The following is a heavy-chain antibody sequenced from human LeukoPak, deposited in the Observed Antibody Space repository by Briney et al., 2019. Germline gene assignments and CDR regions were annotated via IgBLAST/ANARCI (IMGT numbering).Heavy chain of an antibody. D-gene: IGHD2-15*01. V-gene: IGHV4-39*07. CDR1: GGSISSSSYY. CDR2: IYYSGST. CDR3: ARGARYCSGGSCYSYYYYYYMDV. J-gene: IGHJ6*03. Sequence: PSETLSLTCTASGGSISSSSYYWGWIRQPPGKGLEWIGSIYYSGSTYYNPSLKSRVTISVDTSKNQFSLKLSSVTAADTAVYYCARGARYCSGGSCYSYYYYYYMDVWGKGTTVTVSS.